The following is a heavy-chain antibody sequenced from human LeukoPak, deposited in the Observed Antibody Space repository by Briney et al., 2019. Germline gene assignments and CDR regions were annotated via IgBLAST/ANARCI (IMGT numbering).Heavy chain of an antibody. CDR1: GGSFSVYY. Sequence: SETLSLTCAVYGGSFSVYYWSWIRQPPGKGLEWIGEINHSGSTNYNPSLKSRVTISVDTSKNQFSLELSSVAAADTAVYYCARGGGDNWFDPWGQGTLVTVSS. D-gene: IGHD3-10*01. J-gene: IGHJ5*02. CDR3: ARGGGDNWFDP. V-gene: IGHV4-34*01. CDR2: INHSGST.